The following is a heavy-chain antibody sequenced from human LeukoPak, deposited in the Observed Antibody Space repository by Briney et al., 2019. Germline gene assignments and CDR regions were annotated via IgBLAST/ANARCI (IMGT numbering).Heavy chain of an antibody. D-gene: IGHD2-2*01. CDR1: GYSFTNYW. CDR3: ARGYCGSTSCYFDY. Sequence: GESLKISCKGSGYSFTNYWIGWVRQMPRKGLEWMGVIYPGDSDTKYSPSFQGQVTISADKSISTAYLQWSSLKASDTAIYYCARGYCGSTSCYFDYWGQGTLVTVSS. CDR2: IYPGDSDT. V-gene: IGHV5-51*01. J-gene: IGHJ4*03.